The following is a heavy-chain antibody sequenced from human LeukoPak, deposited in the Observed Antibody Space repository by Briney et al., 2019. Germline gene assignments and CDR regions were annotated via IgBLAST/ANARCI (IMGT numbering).Heavy chain of an antibody. CDR3: ARVIAAAAYD. Sequence: PSETLSLTCTASGGSIRRYYWSWIRQPPGKGRDGIGQIYYSVSTNYNPSLKSRVTISIDTSKNQFSLKLSSVTAADTAVYYCARVIAAAAYDWDEGTLVTVSS. V-gene: IGHV4-59*01. J-gene: IGHJ4*02. CDR2: IYYSVST. D-gene: IGHD2-2*01. CDR1: GGSIRRYY.